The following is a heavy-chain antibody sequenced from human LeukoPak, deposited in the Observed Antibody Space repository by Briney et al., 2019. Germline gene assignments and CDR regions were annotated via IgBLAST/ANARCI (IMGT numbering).Heavy chain of an antibody. Sequence: GGSLRLSCTASGFTFSSYEMNWVRQAPGRGLEWVSYIICRGYTIYYADSVKGRFTISRDNAKNSLYLQMNSLRAEDTAVYYCARAPKPGIAAAGSSPGYWGQGTLVTVHS. D-gene: IGHD6-13*01. CDR3: ARAPKPGIAAAGSSPGY. CDR2: IICRGYTI. J-gene: IGHJ4*02. CDR1: GFTFSSYE. V-gene: IGHV3-48*03.